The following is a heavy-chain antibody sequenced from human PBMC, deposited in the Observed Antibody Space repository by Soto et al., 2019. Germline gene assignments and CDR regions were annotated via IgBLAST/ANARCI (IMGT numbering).Heavy chain of an antibody. CDR2: IIPIFGTA. Sequence: SVKVSCKASGGTFSSYAISWVRQAPGQGLEWMGGIIPIFGTANYAQKFQGRVTITADESTSTAYMELNSLRAEDTAVYYCAKDTDYYGSGSYYGYWGQGTLVTVSS. D-gene: IGHD3-10*01. CDR1: GGTFSSYA. V-gene: IGHV1-69*13. CDR3: AKDTDYYGSGSYYGY. J-gene: IGHJ4*02.